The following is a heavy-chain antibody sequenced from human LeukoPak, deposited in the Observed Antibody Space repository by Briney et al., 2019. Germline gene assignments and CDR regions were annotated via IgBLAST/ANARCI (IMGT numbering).Heavy chain of an antibody. J-gene: IGHJ5*01. CDR2: MNPNTGNT. D-gene: IGHD4-17*01. CDR1: GYTFSDHD. V-gene: IGHV1-8*01. Sequence: ASVKVSCKASGYTFSDHDVNWVRQAPGQGLEWMGWMNPNTGNTGYAQNLQGRVTMTRTNSITTAYMELSSLTSDDTAVYYCARGGGGEYLDWFDFWGQGTLVTVSS. CDR3: ARGGGGEYLDWFDF.